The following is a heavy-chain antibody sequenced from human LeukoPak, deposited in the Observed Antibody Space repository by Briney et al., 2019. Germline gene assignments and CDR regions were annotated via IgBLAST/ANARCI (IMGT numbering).Heavy chain of an antibody. D-gene: IGHD1-26*01. CDR1: GFTFSNYE. V-gene: IGHV3-48*03. Sequence: GGSLRLSCAASGFTFSNYEMNWVRQAPGKGLEWVSYITSTSSTRYYADSLKGRFTISRDNAKNSLYLQMNSLRAEDTAVYYCARDGLYSGRGDYWGQGTLVTVSS. J-gene: IGHJ4*02. CDR2: ITSTSSTR. CDR3: ARDGLYSGRGDY.